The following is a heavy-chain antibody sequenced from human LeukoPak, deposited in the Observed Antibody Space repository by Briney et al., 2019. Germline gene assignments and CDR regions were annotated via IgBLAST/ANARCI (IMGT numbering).Heavy chain of an antibody. J-gene: IGHJ4*02. CDR1: GFTFSSYS. Sequence: GGSLGLSCAASGFTFSSYSMNWVRQAPGKGLEWVSSISSSSGYIYYADSVKGRFTISRDNAKNSLYLQMNSLRAEDTAVYYCARAQRGGNSMAGFDYWGQGTLVTVSS. CDR3: ARAQRGGNSMAGFDY. CDR2: ISSSSGYI. V-gene: IGHV3-21*01. D-gene: IGHD4-23*01.